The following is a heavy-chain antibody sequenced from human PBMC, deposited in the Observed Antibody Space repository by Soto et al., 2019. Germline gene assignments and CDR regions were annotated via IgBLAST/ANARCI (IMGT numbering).Heavy chain of an antibody. Sequence: QITLKESGPTLVKPTQTLTLTCTFSGFSLSTSGVGVGWIRQPPGKALEWLALIYWDDDTRYIPSLKTRLTIPQDTSKNQVVLTMTNMDPVDTATYYCAHIYDSSGYSPYWGQGTLVTVSS. CDR2: IYWDDDT. CDR3: AHIYDSSGYSPY. D-gene: IGHD3-22*01. CDR1: GFSLSTSGVG. V-gene: IGHV2-5*02. J-gene: IGHJ4*02.